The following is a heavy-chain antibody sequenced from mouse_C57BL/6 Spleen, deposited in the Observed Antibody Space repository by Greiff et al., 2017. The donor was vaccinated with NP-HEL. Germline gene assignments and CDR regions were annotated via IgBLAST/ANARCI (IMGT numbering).Heavy chain of an antibody. V-gene: IGHV5-4*01. D-gene: IGHD2-4*01. CDR1: GFTFSSYA. J-gene: IGHJ1*03. CDR2: ISDGGSYT. Sequence: EVQLVESGGGLVKPGGSLKLSCAASGFTFSSYAMCWVRQTPEKRLEWVGNISDGGSYTYYTDNVKGRVTISRDKAKYNLYLQMSLLRSEYTAMDFCASDREYDYDSADFDVWGTGTTVTVSS. CDR3: ASDREYDYDSADFDV.